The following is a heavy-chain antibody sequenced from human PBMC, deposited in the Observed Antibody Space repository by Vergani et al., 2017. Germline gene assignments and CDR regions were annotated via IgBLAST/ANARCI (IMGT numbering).Heavy chain of an antibody. J-gene: IGHJ4*02. CDR3: ASGRAVVVVAAMESEFDY. V-gene: IGHV1-69*01. Sequence: QVQLVQSGAEVKKPGSSVKVSCKASGGTFSSYAISWVRQAPGQGLEWMGGIIPIFGTANYAQKFQGRVTITADESTSTAYMGLSSLRSEDTAVYYCASGRAVVVVAAMESEFDYWGQGTLVTGSS. CDR1: GGTFSSYA. CDR2: IIPIFGTA. D-gene: IGHD2-15*01.